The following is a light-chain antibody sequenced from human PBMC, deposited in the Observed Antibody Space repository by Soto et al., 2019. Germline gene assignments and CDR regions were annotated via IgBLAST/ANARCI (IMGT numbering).Light chain of an antibody. CDR1: QSVNSN. J-gene: IGKJ5*01. V-gene: IGKV3D-15*01. CDR2: GIS. CDR3: QQHGQWPIT. Sequence: QSPATLSVSTGERATLSCRASQSVNSNYLAWYQQKPGQAPRLLIYGISKRATDIPDRFSGSGSGTEFTLTISSLQPEDFATYYCQQHGQWPITFGQGTRLEIK.